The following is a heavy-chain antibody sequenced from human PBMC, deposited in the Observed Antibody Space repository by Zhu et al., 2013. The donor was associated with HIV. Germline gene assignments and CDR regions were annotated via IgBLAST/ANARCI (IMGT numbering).Heavy chain of an antibody. J-gene: IGHJ6*02. Sequence: VQLQQWGAGLLKPSETLSLTCAVYGGSFSGYYWSWIRQPPGKGLEWIGEINHSGSTNYNPSLKSRVTISVDTSKNQFSLKLSSVTAADTAVYYCARGRKSYITYAMDVWGQGTTVTVSS. CDR1: GGSFSGYY. CDR2: INHSGST. V-gene: IGHV4-34*01. CDR3: ARGRKSYITYAMDV. D-gene: IGHD1-26*01.